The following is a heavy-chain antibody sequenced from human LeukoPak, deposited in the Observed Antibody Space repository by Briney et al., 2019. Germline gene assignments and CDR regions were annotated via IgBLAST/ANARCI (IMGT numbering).Heavy chain of an antibody. CDR2: FDPEDGET. J-gene: IGHJ4*02. D-gene: IGHD3-10*01. CDR3: ARDLSLWFGESDESLDY. Sequence: ASVKVSCKVSGYTLTELSMHWVRQAPGKGLEWMGGFDPEDGETIYAQKFQGRVTMTEDTSTDTAYMELSSLRSDDTAVYYCARDLSLWFGESDESLDYWGQGTLVTVSS. V-gene: IGHV1-24*01. CDR1: GYTLTELS.